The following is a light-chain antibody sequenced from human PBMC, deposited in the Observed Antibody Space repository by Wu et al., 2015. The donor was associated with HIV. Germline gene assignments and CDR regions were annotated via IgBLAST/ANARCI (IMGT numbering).Light chain of an antibody. CDR2: DAS. J-gene: IGKJ1*01. V-gene: IGKV1-39*01. CDR3: QQSYSTPPT. CDR1: QIISTY. Sequence: DIQMTQSPSSLSASVGDRVTITCRASQIISTYLNWYQQKPGKAPKLLIYDASSLQSGVPSRFSGSGSGTDFTLIITSLQPEDFATYYCQQSYSTPPTFGQGTKVEIK.